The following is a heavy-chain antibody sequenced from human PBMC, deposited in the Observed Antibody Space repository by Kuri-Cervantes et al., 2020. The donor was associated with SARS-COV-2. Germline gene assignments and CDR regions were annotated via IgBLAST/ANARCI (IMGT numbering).Heavy chain of an antibody. V-gene: IGHV4-34*01. J-gene: IGHJ4*02. CDR3: ARATYYYDSSGYYSDY. CDR2: INHSGST. CDR1: GGSFSGYY. Sequence: GSLRLSCAVCGGSFSGYYWSWIRQPPGKGLEWIGEINHSGSTNYNPSLKSRVTISVDTSKNQFSLKLSSVTAADTAVYYCARATYYYDSSGYYSDYWGQGTLVTVSS. D-gene: IGHD3-22*01.